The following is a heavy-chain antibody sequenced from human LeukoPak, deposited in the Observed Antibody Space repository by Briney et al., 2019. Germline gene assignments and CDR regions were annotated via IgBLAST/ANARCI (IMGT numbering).Heavy chain of an antibody. CDR3: AGGYSGYEEFVANFDY. CDR2: INPSGGST. CDR1: GYTFTSYY. V-gene: IGHV1-46*01. Sequence: GASVKVSRKASGYTFTSYYMHWVRQAPGQGLEWMGIINPSGGSTSYAQKFQGRVTMTRDTSTSTVYMELSSLRSEDTAVYYCAGGYSGYEEFVANFDYWGQGTLVTVSS. J-gene: IGHJ4*02. D-gene: IGHD5-12*01.